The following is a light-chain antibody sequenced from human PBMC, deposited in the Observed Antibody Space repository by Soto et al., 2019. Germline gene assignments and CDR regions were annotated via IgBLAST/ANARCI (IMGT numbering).Light chain of an antibody. CDR2: QVS. CDR3: VQFTHFPRT. Sequence: DTVMTQTPLSSPVTLGQPASISCRSSQSLVYSDGNTYLSWLQQRPGQPPRLLIYQVSNRFSGVPDRFNGGGAGTDFTLKISRVEADDVGVYFCVQFTHFPRTFGQGTKVEI. CDR1: QSLVYSDGNTY. J-gene: IGKJ1*01. V-gene: IGKV2-24*01.